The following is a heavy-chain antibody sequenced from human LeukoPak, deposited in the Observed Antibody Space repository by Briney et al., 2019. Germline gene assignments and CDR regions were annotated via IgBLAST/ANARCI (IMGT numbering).Heavy chain of an antibody. Sequence: KPSETLSLTCTVSGGSISSGGYYWSWIRQHPGKGLEWIGYIYYSGSTYYNPSLKSRVTISVDTSKNQFSLKLSSVTAADTAVYYCAGGHYSNGYGMDVWGQGTTVTVSS. CDR1: GGSISSGGYY. V-gene: IGHV4-31*03. CDR2: IYYSGST. D-gene: IGHD4-11*01. CDR3: AGGHYSNGYGMDV. J-gene: IGHJ6*02.